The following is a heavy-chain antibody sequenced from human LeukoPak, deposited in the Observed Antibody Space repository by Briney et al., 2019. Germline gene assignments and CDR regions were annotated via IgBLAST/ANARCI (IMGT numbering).Heavy chain of an antibody. J-gene: IGHJ6*03. CDR3: ASEGNYDSSGYSRYNYYYMDV. CDR1: GGTFSSYS. CDR2: IIPAFGTA. V-gene: IGHV1-69*05. D-gene: IGHD3-22*01. Sequence: SVTVSCKGSGGTFSSYSISWVRQAPGQGLEWMGGIIPAFGTAHYAQKFQGRVTFTTDESTTTAYMELRSLRSEDTAVYYCASEGNYDSSGYSRYNYYYMDVWGKGTAVTVSS.